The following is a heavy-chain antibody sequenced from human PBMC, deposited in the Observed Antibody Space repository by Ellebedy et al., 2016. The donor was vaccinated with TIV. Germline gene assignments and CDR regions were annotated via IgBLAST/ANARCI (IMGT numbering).Heavy chain of an antibody. D-gene: IGHD1-7*01. CDR3: ATAGNYGKKGYFDY. CDR2: MNPNSGNT. Sequence: AASVKVSCKASGYTFSSYDVNWVRQATGLGLEWMGWMNPNSGNTGYAQKFQGRLTMTRNTSISTAYMELSSLRSEDTAVYYCATAGNYGKKGYFDYWGQGTLVTVSS. V-gene: IGHV1-8*01. CDR1: GYTFSSYD. J-gene: IGHJ4*02.